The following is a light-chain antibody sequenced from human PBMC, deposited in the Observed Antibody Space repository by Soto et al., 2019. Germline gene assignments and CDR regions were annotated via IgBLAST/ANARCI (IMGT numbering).Light chain of an antibody. V-gene: IGLV1-40*01. J-gene: IGLJ2*01. Sequence: QSVLTQPPSVSGAPGQRVTISCTGSSSNIGAGYDVHWYQQLPGTAPKLLIYVNSNRPSGFPDRFSGSTSGTSASLAITGLQAEDEADYYCQSYDSSLSVVFGGGTKLTVL. CDR3: QSYDSSLSVV. CDR2: VNS. CDR1: SSNIGAGYD.